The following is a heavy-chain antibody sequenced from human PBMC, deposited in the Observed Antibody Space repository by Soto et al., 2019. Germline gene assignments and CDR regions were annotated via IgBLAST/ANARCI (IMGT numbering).Heavy chain of an antibody. V-gene: IGHV1-8*01. CDR3: ARGIYSSSSVYYYYMDV. CDR1: GYTFTSYD. CDR2: MNPNSGNT. D-gene: IGHD6-6*01. J-gene: IGHJ6*03. Sequence: QVQLVQSGAEVKKPGASVKVSCKASGYTFTSYDINWVRQATGQGLKWMGWMNPNSGNTGYAQKFQGRVTMTRNTSISTAYMELSSLRSEDTAVYYCARGIYSSSSVYYYYMDVWGKGTTVTVSS.